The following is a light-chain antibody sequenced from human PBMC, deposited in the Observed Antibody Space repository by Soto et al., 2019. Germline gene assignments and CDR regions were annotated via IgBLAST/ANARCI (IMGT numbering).Light chain of an antibody. V-gene: IGKV1-5*01. CDR2: DAS. CDR3: HSRA. Sequence: DIQMTPSPSTLSASVGDRVTITCRASQTISTWLAWYQQKPGRAPKLLIYDASTLESGVPSRFSGCGSETEFTLTISRLQPDDFATYFCHSRAFGQGTRLEIK. J-gene: IGKJ5*01. CDR1: QTISTW.